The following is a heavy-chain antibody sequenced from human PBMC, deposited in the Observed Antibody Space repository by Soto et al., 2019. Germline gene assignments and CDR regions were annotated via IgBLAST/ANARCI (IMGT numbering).Heavy chain of an antibody. CDR3: AKGGGGYYGSGSYYIRLDYYYGMDV. D-gene: IGHD3-10*01. V-gene: IGHV5-10-1*01. Sequence: GESVKISCKGSGYSFTSYWISWVRQMPGKGLEWMGRIDPSDSYTNYSPSFQGHVTISADKSISTAYLQWSSLKASDTAVYYCAKGGGGYYGSGSYYIRLDYYYGMDVWGQGTTVTV. CDR1: GYSFTSYW. J-gene: IGHJ6*02. CDR2: IDPSDSYT.